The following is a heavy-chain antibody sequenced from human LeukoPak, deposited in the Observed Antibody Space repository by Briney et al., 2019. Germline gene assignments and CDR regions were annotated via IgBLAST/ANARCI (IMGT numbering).Heavy chain of an antibody. CDR3: AREEEPIDY. V-gene: IGHV3-21*01. CDR2: ISSSSSYI. CDR1: AFTFSSYS. Sequence: GGSLRLSCAASAFTFSSYSMSWVRQAPGKGLGWVSSISSSSSYIYYADSVKGRFTISRDNAKNSLYLQMNSLRAEDTAVYYCAREEEPIDYWGQGPRVTVSS. D-gene: IGHD1-14*01. J-gene: IGHJ4*02.